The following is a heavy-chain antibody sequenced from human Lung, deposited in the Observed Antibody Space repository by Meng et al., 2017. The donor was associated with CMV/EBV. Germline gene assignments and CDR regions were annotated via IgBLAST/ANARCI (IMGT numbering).Heavy chain of an antibody. J-gene: IGHJ2*01. CDR3: ARGYYDSSGYGYWYFDL. CDR1: GGSISSGDYY. Sequence: LERSGPGLVKPSQTLSLTCTLSGGSISSGDYYWSWIRQPPGKGLEWIGYIYYSGSTYYNPSLKSRVTISVDTSKNQFSLKLSSVTAADTAVYYCARGYYDSSGYGYWYFDLWGRGTLVTVSS. CDR2: IYYSGST. V-gene: IGHV4-30-4*01. D-gene: IGHD3-22*01.